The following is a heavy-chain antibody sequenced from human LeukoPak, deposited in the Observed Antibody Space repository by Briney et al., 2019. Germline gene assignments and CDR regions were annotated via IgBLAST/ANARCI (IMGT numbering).Heavy chain of an antibody. CDR1: GFTVSSNY. J-gene: IGHJ4*02. D-gene: IGHD3-3*01. Sequence: PGGSLRLSCAASGFTVSSNYMSWVRQAPGKGLEWVSVIYSGGSTYYADSVKGRFTISRDNSKNTLYLQMNSLRAEDTAVYYCARVPDYDFWSGVDFDYWGQGTLVTVSS. CDR2: IYSGGST. CDR3: ARVPDYDFWSGVDFDY. V-gene: IGHV3-53*01.